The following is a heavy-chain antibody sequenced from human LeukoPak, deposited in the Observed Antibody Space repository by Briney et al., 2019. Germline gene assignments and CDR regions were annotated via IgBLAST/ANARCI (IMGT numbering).Heavy chain of an antibody. CDR3: TRGWSSAGVFDI. CDR2: IYISGTI. V-gene: IGHV4-61*02. Sequence: SQTLSLTCTVSGGSISSGYSWTWIRQPAGKGLEWVGRIYISGTIDYNPSLQSRLTISMDTSKNQFSLEMTSVTAADTAIYYCTRGWSSAGVFDIWGQGTMVTVSS. D-gene: IGHD6-19*01. J-gene: IGHJ3*02. CDR1: GGSISSGYS.